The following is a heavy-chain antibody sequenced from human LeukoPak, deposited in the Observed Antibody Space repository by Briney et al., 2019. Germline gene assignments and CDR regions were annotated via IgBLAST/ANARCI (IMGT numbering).Heavy chain of an antibody. V-gene: IGHV1-2*06. Sequence: ASVKVSCKASGYTFTGYYMHWVRQAPGQGLEWMGRINPNSGDTGYAQKFQGRVTMTRDTSISTAYMELTRLRSDDTAVYYCAREYCNAGICYAYFDYWGQGTLVTVS. CDR3: AREYCNAGICYAYFDY. J-gene: IGHJ4*02. D-gene: IGHD2-15*01. CDR1: GYTFTGYY. CDR2: INPNSGDT.